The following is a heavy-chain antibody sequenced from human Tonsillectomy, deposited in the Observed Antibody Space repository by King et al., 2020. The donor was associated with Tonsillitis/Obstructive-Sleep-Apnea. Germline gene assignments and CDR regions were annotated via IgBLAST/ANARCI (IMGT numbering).Heavy chain of an antibody. V-gene: IGHV4-39*01. CDR1: GGSISSSSYY. CDR2: IYYSGST. Sequence: QLQESGPGLVKPSETLSLTCTVSGGSISSSSYYWGWIRQPPGKGLEWIGNIYYSGSTYYNPSLKSRVPISVDTSKNQFSLKRGSVTAADTAVYYCARHRYYYDSSGYSFDYWGQGTLVTVSS. CDR3: ARHRYYYDSSGYSFDY. D-gene: IGHD3-22*01. J-gene: IGHJ4*02.